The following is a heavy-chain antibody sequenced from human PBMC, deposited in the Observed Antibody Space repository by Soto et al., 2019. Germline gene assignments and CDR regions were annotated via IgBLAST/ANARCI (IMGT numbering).Heavy chain of an antibody. D-gene: IGHD5-12*01. CDR1: GYTFTSYG. Sequence: QVQLVQSGAEVKKPGASVKVSCKASGYTFTSYGINWVRQAPGQGLEWMGWISDYNGNPHYARKLQGRVTMTTDTSTSTAYMELRSLISDDTAVYYCARVQSGYDFAYWGQGTLVTVSS. V-gene: IGHV1-18*01. CDR2: ISDYNGNP. CDR3: ARVQSGYDFAY. J-gene: IGHJ4*02.